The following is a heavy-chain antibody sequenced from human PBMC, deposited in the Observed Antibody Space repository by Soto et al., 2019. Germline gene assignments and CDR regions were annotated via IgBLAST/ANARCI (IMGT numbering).Heavy chain of an antibody. CDR1: GFTFTRYG. D-gene: IGHD3-22*01. CDR2: IWSDGSNK. CDR3: ARLDSGYYDY. V-gene: IGHV3-33*01. Sequence: GGSLRLSCAASGFTFTRYGMHWVRQAPGKGLEWVAVIWSDGSNKYYADSVKGRFSISRDNSKNTLYLQMNSLRAEDTAVYYCARLDSGYYDYWGQGTLVTVSS. J-gene: IGHJ4*02.